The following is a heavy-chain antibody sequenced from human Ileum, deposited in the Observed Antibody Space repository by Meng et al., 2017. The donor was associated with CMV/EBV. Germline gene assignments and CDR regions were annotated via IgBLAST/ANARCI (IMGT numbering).Heavy chain of an antibody. V-gene: IGHV4-39*01. Sequence: GSLRLSCTVSGGSISSSSYYWGWIRQPPGKGLEWIGSIYYSGSTYYNPSLKSRVTISVDTSKNQFSLKLSSVTAADTAVYYCARQRGDIVVVPAAYFDYWGQGTRVTVSS. CDR1: GGSISSSSYY. CDR2: IYYSGST. J-gene: IGHJ4*02. CDR3: ARQRGDIVVVPAAYFDY. D-gene: IGHD2-2*01.